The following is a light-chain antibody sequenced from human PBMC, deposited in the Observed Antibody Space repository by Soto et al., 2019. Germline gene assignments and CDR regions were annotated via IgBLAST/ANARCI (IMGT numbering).Light chain of an antibody. J-gene: IGKJ4*01. CDR2: AAS. CDR3: QQADSFPLT. Sequence: DIQMTQSPSSGSACVGDRVTITCRASQGIRRWLDWYQQKPGKAPKLLIYAASNLQSGVPSRFSGSGSGTDFTLTISSLQPEDFATYFCQQADSFPLTFGGGTKVEI. CDR1: QGIRRW. V-gene: IGKV1-12*01.